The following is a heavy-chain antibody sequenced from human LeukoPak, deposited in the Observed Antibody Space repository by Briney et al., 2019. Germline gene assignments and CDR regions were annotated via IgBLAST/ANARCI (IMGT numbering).Heavy chain of an antibody. CDR3: ARVGARCSGGSCYTHDYFDY. J-gene: IGHJ4*02. Sequence: SETLSLTCTVSGGSISSYYWSWIRQPPGKGLEWIGYIYYSGSTNYNPSLKSRVTISVDTSKNQFSLKLSSVTAADTAVYYCARVGARCSGGSCYTHDYFDYWGQGTLVTVSS. V-gene: IGHV4-59*01. CDR1: GGSISSYY. D-gene: IGHD2-15*01. CDR2: IYYSGST.